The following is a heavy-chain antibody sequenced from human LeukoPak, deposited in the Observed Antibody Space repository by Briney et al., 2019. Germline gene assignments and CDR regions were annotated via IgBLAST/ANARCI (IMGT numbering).Heavy chain of an antibody. CDR3: ARSSGGSGRWGDNWFDP. CDR1: GYSFCGNY. Sequence: ASVKVSCKASGYSFCGNYIHWVRQAPAQGLEWMGWINPKTGSTNYAEKFQGRVTMTRDTSISTCYMELSRLRSDDVAVYYCARSSGGSGRWGDNWFDPWGQGTLVIVSS. CDR2: INPKTGST. D-gene: IGHD3-10*01. V-gene: IGHV1-2*02. J-gene: IGHJ5*02.